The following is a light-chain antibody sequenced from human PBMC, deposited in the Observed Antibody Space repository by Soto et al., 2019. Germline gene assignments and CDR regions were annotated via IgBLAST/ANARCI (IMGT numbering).Light chain of an antibody. J-gene: IGKJ2*01. CDR2: DAS. V-gene: IGKV3-11*01. CDR3: QQRSNWLYT. Sequence: EIVLTQSPATLSLSPGERATLSCSASQSVSSYLAWYQQKPGQAPRLLIYDASNRATGIPARFSGSGSGTDFTLTISSLEPEDFAVYYCQQRSNWLYTFGQGTKLESK. CDR1: QSVSSY.